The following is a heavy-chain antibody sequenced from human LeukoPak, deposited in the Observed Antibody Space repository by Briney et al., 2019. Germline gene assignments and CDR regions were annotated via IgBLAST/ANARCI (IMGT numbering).Heavy chain of an antibody. CDR1: GFTFSSYA. V-gene: IGHV3-23*01. J-gene: IGHJ4*02. Sequence: GGSLRLSCAASGFTFSSYAMSWVRQAPGKGLEWVSAISGSGGSTYYADSVKGRFAISRDNSKNTLYLQMNSLRAEDTAVYYCARGGGIAARRGYFDYWGQGTLVTVSS. CDR3: ARGGGIAARRGYFDY. CDR2: ISGSGGST. D-gene: IGHD6-6*01.